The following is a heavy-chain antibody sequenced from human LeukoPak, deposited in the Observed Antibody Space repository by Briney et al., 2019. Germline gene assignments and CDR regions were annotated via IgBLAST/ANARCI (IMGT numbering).Heavy chain of an antibody. J-gene: IGHJ4*02. Sequence: GGSLRLSCAASGFTFSSYAMSWVRQAPGKGLEWLSAISHSGSTTYYADSVKGRFTISRDNSKNTLFLQMNSLRAEDTAIYYCAKDMGYCSSATCYGLDYWGQGTLVTVSS. CDR1: GFTFSSYA. CDR3: AKDMGYCSSATCYGLDY. V-gene: IGHV3-23*01. D-gene: IGHD2-2*01. CDR2: ISHSGSTT.